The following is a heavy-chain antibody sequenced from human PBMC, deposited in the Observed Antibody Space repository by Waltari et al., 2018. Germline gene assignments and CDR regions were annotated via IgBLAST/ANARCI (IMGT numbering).Heavy chain of an antibody. CDR2: MNPNRGNT. V-gene: IGHV1-8*02. CDR3: ARGPRYYYDSSGYKYYFDY. J-gene: IGHJ4*02. D-gene: IGHD3-22*01. CDR1: GYTFTSYD. Sequence: QVQLVQSGAEVKKPGASVKVSCKASGYTFTSYDINWVRQATGQGLEWMGWMNPNRGNTGDAQKFQGRVTMTRNTSISTAYMALSSLRSEDTAVYYCARGPRYYYDSSGYKYYFDYWGQGTLVTVSS.